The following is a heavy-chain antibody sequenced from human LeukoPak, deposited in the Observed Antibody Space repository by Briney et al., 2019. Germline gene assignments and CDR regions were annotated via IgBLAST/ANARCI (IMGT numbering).Heavy chain of an antibody. CDR3: ARLNGSCYSN. CDR1: GYSFTSYW. V-gene: IGHV5-51*01. D-gene: IGHD2-15*01. Sequence: GESLKISCNASGYSFTSYWIGWLRQMPGEGLEWMGIIYPGDSDTRYSPSFQGQVTISADKSISTAYLQWSSLKASDTAMYYCARLNGSCYSNWGQGTLVTVSS. CDR2: IYPGDSDT. J-gene: IGHJ4*02.